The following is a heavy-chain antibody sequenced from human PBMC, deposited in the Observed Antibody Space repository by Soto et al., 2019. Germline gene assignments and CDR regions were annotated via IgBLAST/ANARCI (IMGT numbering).Heavy chain of an antibody. D-gene: IGHD5-12*01. CDR2: ISAYNGNT. V-gene: IGHV1-18*01. CDR1: GYTFTSYG. J-gene: IGHJ6*02. Sequence: GASVKVSCKASGYTFTSYGISWVRQAPGQGLEWMGWISAYNGNTNYAQKLQGRVTMTTDTSTSTAYMELRSLRSDDTAVYYCARFDSGYDLDYYGMDVWGQGTTVTVSS. CDR3: ARFDSGYDLDYYGMDV.